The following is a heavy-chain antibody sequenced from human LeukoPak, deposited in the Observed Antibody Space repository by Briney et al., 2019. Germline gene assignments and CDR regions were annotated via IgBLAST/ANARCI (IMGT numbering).Heavy chain of an antibody. J-gene: IGHJ4*02. CDR3: AKNGEYQLLYPYYFDY. Sequence: GGSLRLSCAASGFTFSCYAMSWVRQAPGKGLEWVSAISGSGGSTYYADSVKGRFTISRDNSKNTPYLQMNSLRAEDTAVYYCAKNGEYQLLYPYYFDYWGQGTLVTVSS. CDR2: ISGSGGST. CDR1: GFTFSCYA. D-gene: IGHD2-2*02. V-gene: IGHV3-23*01.